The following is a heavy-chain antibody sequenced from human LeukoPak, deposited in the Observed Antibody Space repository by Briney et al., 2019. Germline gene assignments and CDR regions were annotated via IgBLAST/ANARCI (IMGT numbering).Heavy chain of an antibody. CDR1: GFTFSSYS. CDR2: ISSSSYI. CDR3: ARDKAGYYGSGSHSVPN. Sequence: GGSLRLSCAASGFTFSSYSMNWVRQAPGKGLEWVSSISSSSYIYYADSVKGRFTISRDNAKNSLYLQMNSLRAEDTAVYYCARDKAGYYGSGSHSVPNWGQGTLVTVSS. J-gene: IGHJ4*02. D-gene: IGHD3-10*01. V-gene: IGHV3-21*01.